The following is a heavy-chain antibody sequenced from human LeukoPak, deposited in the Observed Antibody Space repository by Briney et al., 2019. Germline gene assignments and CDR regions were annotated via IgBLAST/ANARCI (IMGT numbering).Heavy chain of an antibody. D-gene: IGHD6-13*01. CDR2: ISDIGSKT. Sequence: PGGSLRLSCAASGFTFSNYGMNWVRQAPGKGLEWVSYISDIGSKTNYADSVKGRFTISRDNAKNSLYLQMNSLSAEDTAVYYCAAAAGYRFDIWGQGTMVTVSS. V-gene: IGHV3-21*04. CDR1: GFTFSNYG. CDR3: AAAAGYRFDI. J-gene: IGHJ3*02.